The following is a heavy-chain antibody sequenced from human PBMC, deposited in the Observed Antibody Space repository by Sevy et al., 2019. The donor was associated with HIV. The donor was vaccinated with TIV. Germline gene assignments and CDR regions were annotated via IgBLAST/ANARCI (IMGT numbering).Heavy chain of an antibody. CDR2: IKEDGRET. Sequence: GGSLRLSCAASGFTFRSYWMSWVRQAPGQGPEWVANIKEDGRETYYLDSVKGRFTISRDNAKNSVHLQMRSLRAEDTAVYYCARDGFAFDTWGPGTLVTVSS. CDR3: ARDGFAFDT. J-gene: IGHJ4*02. D-gene: IGHD2-2*03. V-gene: IGHV3-7*03. CDR1: GFTFRSYW.